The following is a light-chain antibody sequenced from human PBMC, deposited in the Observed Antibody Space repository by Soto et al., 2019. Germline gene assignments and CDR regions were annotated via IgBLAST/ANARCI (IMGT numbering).Light chain of an antibody. CDR2: ATS. V-gene: IGKV1-27*01. CDR3: QKDNSAPFT. Sequence: DIQMTQSPSSLSASVGDRVTITCRASQGITNYLAWYQQQSGKVPKLLIYATSTLQSGVPSRFSGSGSGTDFTLTISSLQPEDVATYYCQKDNSAPFTFGPGTKVDIK. CDR1: QGITNY. J-gene: IGKJ3*01.